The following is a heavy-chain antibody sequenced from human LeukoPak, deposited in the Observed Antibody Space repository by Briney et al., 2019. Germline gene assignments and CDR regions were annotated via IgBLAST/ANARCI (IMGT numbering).Heavy chain of an antibody. J-gene: IGHJ4*02. V-gene: IGHV1-2*02. Sequence: ASVKVSCKASGYTFTGYYMHWVRQAPGQGLEWMGWINPNSGGTNYAQKFQGRVTITRDTSISTAYMELSRLRSDDTAVYYCARVAGTLFNYHFDYWGQGTLVTVSS. CDR1: GYTFTGYY. CDR3: ARVAGTLFNYHFDY. D-gene: IGHD4-11*01. CDR2: INPNSGGT.